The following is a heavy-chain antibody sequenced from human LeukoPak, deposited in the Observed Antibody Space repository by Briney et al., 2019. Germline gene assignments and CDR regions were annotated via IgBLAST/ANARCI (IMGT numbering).Heavy chain of an antibody. CDR1: GLIFSTYG. CDR2: IRHDGSIK. CDR3: AKDSLADIDY. J-gene: IGHJ4*02. V-gene: IGHV3-30*02. D-gene: IGHD3-16*01. Sequence: GGSLRLSCAASGLIFSTYGMYWVRQAPGKGLERVAFIRHDGSIKNYADSVKGRSTISRDNSKNTLYLQMNSLRAEDTAVYYCAKDSLADIDYWGQGTLVTVSS.